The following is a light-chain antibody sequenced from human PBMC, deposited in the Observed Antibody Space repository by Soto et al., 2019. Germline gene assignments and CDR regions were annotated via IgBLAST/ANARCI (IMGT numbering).Light chain of an antibody. CDR2: GAS. Sequence: EIVLTQSPATLSLSPWERATLSCRASQSVSNFLAWYLQRPGQAPRLLIYGASSRATGIPDRFSGSGSGTDFTLTIIRLEPEDFAVYYCQQYGSSPPITFGQGTRLEIK. CDR1: QSVSNF. V-gene: IGKV3-20*01. J-gene: IGKJ5*01. CDR3: QQYGSSPPIT.